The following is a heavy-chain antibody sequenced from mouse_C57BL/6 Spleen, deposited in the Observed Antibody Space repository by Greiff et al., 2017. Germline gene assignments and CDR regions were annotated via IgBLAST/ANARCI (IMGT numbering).Heavy chain of an antibody. CDR1: GYSITSGYD. D-gene: IGHD1-1*01. CDR2: ISYSGST. Sequence: EVKLVESGPGMVKPSQSLSLTCTVTGYSITSGYDWHWIRHFPGNKLEWMGYISYSGSTNYNPSLKSRISITHDTSKNHFFLKLNAVTTEDTATYYCAREGDYYGSSPWFAYWGQGTLVTVSA. J-gene: IGHJ3*01. V-gene: IGHV3-1*01. CDR3: AREGDYYGSSPWFAY.